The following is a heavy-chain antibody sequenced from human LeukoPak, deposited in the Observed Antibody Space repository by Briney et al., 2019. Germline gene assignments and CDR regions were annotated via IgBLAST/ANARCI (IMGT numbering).Heavy chain of an antibody. D-gene: IGHD3-3*01. CDR1: GGSIRSNSYY. V-gene: IGHV4-39*07. Sequence: SQTLSLTCTVSGGSIRSNSYYWGWIRQPPGKGLEWIGSIYHAGSTNYNPSLKSRVIISVDTSKNQFSLELNSVTAADTAVYYCATDTQIFSVIQNYHYYRMDVWGQGTTVTVSS. CDR2: IYHAGST. J-gene: IGHJ6*02. CDR3: ATDTQIFSVIQNYHYYRMDV.